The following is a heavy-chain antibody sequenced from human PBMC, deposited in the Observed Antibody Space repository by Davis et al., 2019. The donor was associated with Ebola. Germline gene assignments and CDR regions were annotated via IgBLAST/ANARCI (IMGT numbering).Heavy chain of an antibody. V-gene: IGHV1-8*01. CDR3: ASSMAAAGPYYYYGMDV. J-gene: IGHJ6*02. CDR1: GGTFSKFA. Sequence: ASVKVSCKASGGTFSKFALSWVRQAPGQGLEWMGWMNPNSGDTGYAQKFQGRVTMTRHTSIGTAYMELSSLRSEDTAVYYCASSMAAAGPYYYYGMDVWGQGTTVTVSS. D-gene: IGHD6-13*01. CDR2: MNPNSGDT.